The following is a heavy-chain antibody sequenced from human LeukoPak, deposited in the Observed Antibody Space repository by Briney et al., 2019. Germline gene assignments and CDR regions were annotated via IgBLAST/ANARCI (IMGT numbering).Heavy chain of an antibody. CDR1: GFTFTTFA. V-gene: IGHV1-58*01. CDR3: SAGATTYCGEDCYPSFFFYHGIDV. CDR2: IVVDGGNT. D-gene: IGHD2-21*02. J-gene: IGHJ6*02. Sequence: EASVKVSCKASGFTFTTFAVQWVRQARGQRLEWIGWIVVDGGNTHYAQKFQERADIITDRSTNTVFMELRSLRSDDTAVYYCSAGATTYCGEDCYPSFFFYHGIDVWGQGTTVTVSS.